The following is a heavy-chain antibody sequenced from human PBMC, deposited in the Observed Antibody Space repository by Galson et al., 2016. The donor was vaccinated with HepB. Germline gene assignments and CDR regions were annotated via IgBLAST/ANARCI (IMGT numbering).Heavy chain of an antibody. CDR3: TRALNIYTSDSFDYGMDV. CDR2: IRNEDYGGTA. V-gene: IGHV3-49*04. D-gene: IGHD6-19*01. J-gene: IGHJ6*02. CDR1: GFKFGDYA. Sequence: LRLSCAGSGFKFGDYAMNWVRQTPGKGLEWVGFIRNEDYGGTAEYAASVRGRFTISRDDSKSIASLQMNSMKTEDTAVYYCTRALNIYTSDSFDYGMDVWGPGTTVTVSS.